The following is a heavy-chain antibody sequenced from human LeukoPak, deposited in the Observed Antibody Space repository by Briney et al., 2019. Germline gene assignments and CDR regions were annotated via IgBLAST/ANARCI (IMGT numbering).Heavy chain of an antibody. V-gene: IGHV3-23*01. CDR3: AKSDRYYFDY. Sequence: PGGSLRLSCAASGFTFSNYAMNWVRQAPGKGLEWVSAVSGSGGNTYYADSVKGRFTISRDNSKNTLYLQMNSLRAEDTAVYYCAKSDRYYFDYWGQGTLVTVSS. J-gene: IGHJ4*02. CDR2: VSGSGGNT. CDR1: GFTFSNYA.